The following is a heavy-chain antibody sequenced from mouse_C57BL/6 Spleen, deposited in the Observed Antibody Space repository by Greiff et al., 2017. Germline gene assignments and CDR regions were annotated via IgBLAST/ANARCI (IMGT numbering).Heavy chain of an antibody. CDR2: ISYSGST. V-gene: IGHV3-1*01. CDR1: GYSITSGYD. D-gene: IGHD4-1*01. Sequence: EVKLQESGPGMVKPSQSLSLTCTVTGYSITSGYDWHWIRHFPGNKLEWMGYISYSGSTNYNPSLKSRISITHDTSKNHFFLKLNSVTTEDTATYYCARGGKLGPFAYWGQGTLVTVSA. J-gene: IGHJ3*01. CDR3: ARGGKLGPFAY.